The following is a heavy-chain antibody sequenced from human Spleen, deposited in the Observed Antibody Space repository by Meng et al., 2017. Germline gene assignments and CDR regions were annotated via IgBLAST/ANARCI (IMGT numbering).Heavy chain of an antibody. D-gene: IGHD6-13*01. J-gene: IGHJ4*02. CDR2: MHYSVTT. CDR1: GGSISSSSYY. V-gene: IGHV4-39*01. CDR3: ARRGSSWYFDS. Sequence: QLQLQESGPGLVKPSEALSRTCTVAGGSISSSSYYWGWIRQPPGKGLEWIGNMHYSVTTYYNPSLKSRITISVDTSKNQFSLKLSSVTAADTAVYYCARRGSSWYFDSWGQGALVTVSS.